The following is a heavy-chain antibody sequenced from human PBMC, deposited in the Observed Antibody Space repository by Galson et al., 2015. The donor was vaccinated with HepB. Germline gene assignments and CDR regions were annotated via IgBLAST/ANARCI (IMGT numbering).Heavy chain of an antibody. Sequence: SLRLSCAASGFTFSNAWMNWVRQAPGKGLEWVGRIKSKTDGGTTDYAAPVKGRFTISRDDSKNTLYLQMNSLKTEDTAVYYCTTDDFTYCGGDCYYPFDYWGQGTLVTVSS. J-gene: IGHJ4*02. V-gene: IGHV3-15*07. CDR3: TTDDFTYCGGDCYYPFDY. CDR2: IKSKTDGGTT. CDR1: GFTFSNAW. D-gene: IGHD2-21*01.